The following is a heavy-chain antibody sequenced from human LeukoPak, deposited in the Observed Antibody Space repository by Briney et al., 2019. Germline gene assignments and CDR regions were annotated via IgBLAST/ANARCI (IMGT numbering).Heavy chain of an antibody. CDR3: ARGSHEYWNDY. Sequence: GASVKVSCKASGYTFTSYYMHWVRQAPGQGLEWMGIINPSGGSTSYAQKFQGRVTMTTDMSSTTAYMELRSLRSDDTAVYYCARGSHEYWNDYWGQGTLVTVSS. J-gene: IGHJ4*02. CDR1: GYTFTSYY. CDR2: INPSGGST. V-gene: IGHV1-46*01. D-gene: IGHD1-1*01.